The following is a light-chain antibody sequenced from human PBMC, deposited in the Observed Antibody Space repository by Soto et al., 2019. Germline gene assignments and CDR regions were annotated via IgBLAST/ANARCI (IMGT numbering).Light chain of an antibody. CDR2: GNS. Sequence: QSVLTQPPSGSGAPGQRVTISCTWSSSNIGADYDVHWYQQLPGTAPKLLIYGNSNRPSGVPDRFSASKSGTSASLAITGLQAEAESDYYCQSYYRRLTTWVFGTGTKLTVL. CDR3: QSYYRRLTTWV. J-gene: IGLJ1*01. V-gene: IGLV1-40*01. CDR1: SSNIGADYD.